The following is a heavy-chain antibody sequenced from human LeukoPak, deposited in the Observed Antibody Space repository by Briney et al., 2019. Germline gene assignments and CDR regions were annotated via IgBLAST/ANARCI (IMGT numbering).Heavy chain of an antibody. V-gene: IGHV5-51*01. D-gene: IGHD3-10*01. CDR3: ARADYYGSGSFIGMDV. Sequence: GESLKISCKGSGYSFTSYWIGWVRQIPGKGLEWMGMIYPGDSDTRYSPSFQGQVTISADKSISTAYLQWSSLKASDTAMYYCARADYYGSGSFIGMDVWGKGTTVTVSS. CDR2: IYPGDSDT. CDR1: GYSFTSYW. J-gene: IGHJ6*04.